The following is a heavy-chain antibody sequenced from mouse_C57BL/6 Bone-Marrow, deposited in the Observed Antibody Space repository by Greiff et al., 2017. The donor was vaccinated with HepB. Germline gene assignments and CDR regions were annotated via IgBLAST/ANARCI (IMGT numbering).Heavy chain of an antibody. CDR1: GYAFSSYW. D-gene: IGHD6-1*01. J-gene: IGHJ4*01. CDR2: IYPGDGDT. Sequence: VQLQQSGAELVKPGASVKISCKASGYAFSSYWMNWVKQRPGKGLEWIGQIYPGDGDTNYNGKFKGKATLTADKSSSTAYMQLSSLTSEDSALYFCARGRGDYAMDYWGQGTSVTVSS. V-gene: IGHV1-80*01. CDR3: ARGRGDYAMDY.